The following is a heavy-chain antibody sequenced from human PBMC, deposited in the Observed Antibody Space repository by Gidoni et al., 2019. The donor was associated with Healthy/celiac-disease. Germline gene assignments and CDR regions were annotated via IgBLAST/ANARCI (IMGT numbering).Heavy chain of an antibody. Sequence: QVQLVESGGGVVQPGRSLRLSCAASGFTFSSYGMHWVRQAPGKGLEWVAVISYDGSNKYYADSVKGRFTISRDNSKNTLYLQMNSLRAEDTAVYYCAKCEVYYDHYYGMDVWGQGTTVTVSS. J-gene: IGHJ6*02. CDR3: AKCEVYYDHYYGMDV. CDR1: GFTFSSYG. CDR2: ISYDGSNK. V-gene: IGHV3-30*18. D-gene: IGHD3-22*01.